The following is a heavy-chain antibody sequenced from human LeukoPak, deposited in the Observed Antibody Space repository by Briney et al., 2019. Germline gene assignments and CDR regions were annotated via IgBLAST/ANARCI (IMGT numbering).Heavy chain of an antibody. CDR3: ARDPGSYYFDY. CDR1: GFTFSSYA. Sequence: PGGSLRLSCAASGFTFSSYAMHWVRQAPGKGLEWVAVISYDGSNKYYAGSVKGRFTISRDNSKNTLYLQMNSLRAEDTAVYYCARDPGSYYFDYWGQGTLVTVSS. D-gene: IGHD1-1*01. V-gene: IGHV3-30-3*01. J-gene: IGHJ4*02. CDR2: ISYDGSNK.